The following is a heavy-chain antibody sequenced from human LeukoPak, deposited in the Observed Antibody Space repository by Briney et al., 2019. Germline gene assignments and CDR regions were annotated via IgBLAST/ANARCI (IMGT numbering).Heavy chain of an antibody. D-gene: IGHD6-19*01. J-gene: IGHJ4*02. Sequence: ASVKVSCKASGGTFSSYAITWVRQAPGQGLEWMGRINPNSGGTNYAQKFQGRVTLTRDTSISTAYMELRRLRSDDTAVYYCARGGLANNDYWGQGTLVTVSS. CDR3: ARGGLANNDY. CDR2: INPNSGGT. V-gene: IGHV1-2*06. CDR1: GGTFSSYA.